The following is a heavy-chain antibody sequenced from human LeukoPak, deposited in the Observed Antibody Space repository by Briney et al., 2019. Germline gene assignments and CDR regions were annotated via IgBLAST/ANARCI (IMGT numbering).Heavy chain of an antibody. V-gene: IGHV3-74*01. J-gene: IGHJ4*02. Sequence: GGSLRLSCAASGFSFSTYWMHWVRQAPGKGLVWVSHINSDGSSTTYADSVKGRFTISRDNAKNTLYLQMNSLRAEDTAVYYCAVGVGDHWGQGTLVTVFS. CDR3: AVGVGDH. D-gene: IGHD3-10*01. CDR2: INSDGSST. CDR1: GFSFSTYW.